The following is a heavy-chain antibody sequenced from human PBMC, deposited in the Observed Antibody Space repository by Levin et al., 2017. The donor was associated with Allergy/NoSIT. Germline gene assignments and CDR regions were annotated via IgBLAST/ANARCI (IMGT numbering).Heavy chain of an antibody. CDR3: AVANSGYFDIDY. CDR1: GFTFGDYA. V-gene: IGHV3-49*03. Sequence: GGSLRLSCTTSGFTFGDYAMSWFRQAPGKGLEWIGFIRSKAYGGTTEYAASVKGRFTISRDDSKSVASLQMNSLKTEDTAVYYCAVANSGYFDIDYWGQGTLVTVSS. D-gene: IGHD3-22*01. CDR2: IRSKAYGGTT. J-gene: IGHJ4*02.